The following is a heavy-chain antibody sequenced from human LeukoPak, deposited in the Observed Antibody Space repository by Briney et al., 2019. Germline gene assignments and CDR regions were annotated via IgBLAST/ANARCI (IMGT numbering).Heavy chain of an antibody. CDR1: GGSISSGDYY. V-gene: IGHV4-30-4*01. CDR2: INYSGST. CDR3: ARGRLLSD. D-gene: IGHD2-15*01. J-gene: IGHJ4*02. Sequence: SETLSLTCTVSGGSISSGDYYWSWIRQPPGKGLEWIGYINYSGSTYYNPSLKSRVTISIDTSKNQFSLKLSSVTAADTAVYYCARGRLLSDWGQGTLVTVSS.